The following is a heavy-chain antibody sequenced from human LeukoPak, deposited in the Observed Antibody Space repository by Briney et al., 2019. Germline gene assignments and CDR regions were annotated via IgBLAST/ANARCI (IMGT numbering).Heavy chain of an antibody. J-gene: IGHJ5*01. CDR2: IYYGQTI. Sequence: PSETLSLTCTVSGGSISGYYWSWIRQSPGKGLEWIGSIYYGQTIYYNPSLNSRVTISVVTSKDQFTLQLNSVTAADTAVYYCVRHDGRGGATMGAFDSWGQGSLVTVSS. CDR3: VRHDGRGGATMGAFDS. D-gene: IGHD4/OR15-4a*01. CDR1: GGSISGYY. V-gene: IGHV4-39*01.